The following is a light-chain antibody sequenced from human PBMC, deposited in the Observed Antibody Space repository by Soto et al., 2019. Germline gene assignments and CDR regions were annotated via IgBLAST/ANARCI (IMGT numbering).Light chain of an antibody. J-gene: IGKJ5*01. CDR3: QQYDILPIT. CDR1: QDINIY. V-gene: IGKV1-33*01. CDR2: DAS. Sequence: IQITQSPSSLFASVGDRVTITCQATQDINIYLNWYKQKXGKAPNXXSYDASNLEIGVPSRFSGSGSGTHFTFTISSLKTEDIGTYYCQQYDILPITFGRGTRLEIK.